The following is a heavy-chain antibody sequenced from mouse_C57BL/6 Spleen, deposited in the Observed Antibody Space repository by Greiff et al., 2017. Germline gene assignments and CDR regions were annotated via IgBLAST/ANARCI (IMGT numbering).Heavy chain of an antibody. CDR2: ISNGGGST. J-gene: IGHJ2*01. D-gene: IGHD3-2*02. CDR1: GFTFSDYY. Sequence: EVKLMESGGGLVQPGGSLKLSCAASGFTFSDYYMYWVRQTPEKRLEWVAYISNGGGSTYYPDTVKGRFTISRDNAKNTLYLQMSRLKSEDTAMYYCARQTAQDYFDYWGQGTTLTVSS. V-gene: IGHV5-12*01. CDR3: ARQTAQDYFDY.